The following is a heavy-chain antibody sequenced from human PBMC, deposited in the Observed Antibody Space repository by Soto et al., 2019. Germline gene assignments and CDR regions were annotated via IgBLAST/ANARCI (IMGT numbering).Heavy chain of an antibody. Sequence: ASVKVSCKASGFTLTDSAVQWVRQARGQRLEWIGWIVVGSGITNYAQEFQGRVTMTRETSTSTLYMELSSLRSEDTAVYYCARATRSGSPHFDHWGQGTLVTVSS. CDR3: ARATRSGSPHFDH. CDR1: GFTLTDSA. CDR2: IVVGSGIT. D-gene: IGHD5-12*01. V-gene: IGHV1-58*01. J-gene: IGHJ4*02.